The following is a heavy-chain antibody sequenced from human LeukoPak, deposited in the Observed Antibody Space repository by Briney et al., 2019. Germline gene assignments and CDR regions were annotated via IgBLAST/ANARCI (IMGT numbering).Heavy chain of an antibody. D-gene: IGHD1-26*01. J-gene: IGHJ4*02. Sequence: SETLSLTCTVSGGSISSYYWSWIRQPPGKGLEWIGYIYYSGSTNYNPSLKSRVTISVDTSKSQFSLKLSSVTAADTAVYYCARAVQVGAIVFDYWGQGTLVTVSS. V-gene: IGHV4-59*01. CDR3: ARAVQVGAIVFDY. CDR1: GGSISSYY. CDR2: IYYSGST.